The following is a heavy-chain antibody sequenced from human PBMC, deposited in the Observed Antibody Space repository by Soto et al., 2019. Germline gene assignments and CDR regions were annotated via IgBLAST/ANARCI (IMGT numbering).Heavy chain of an antibody. J-gene: IGHJ6*03. CDR2: IYYSGST. Sequence: QLPETLSLTCTVSGGSISSYYWSWIRQPPGKGLEWIGYIYYSGSTNYNPSLKSRVTISVDTSKNQFSLKLSSVTAADTAVYYCARRMTTVTTYYYYYMDVWGKGTTVTVSS. D-gene: IGHD4-4*01. CDR3: ARRMTTVTTYYYYYMDV. CDR1: GGSISSYY. V-gene: IGHV4-59*08.